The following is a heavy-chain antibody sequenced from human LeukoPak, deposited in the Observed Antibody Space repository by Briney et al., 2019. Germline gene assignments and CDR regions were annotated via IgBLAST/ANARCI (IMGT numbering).Heavy chain of an antibody. D-gene: IGHD4-23*01. Sequence: GGSLRLSCAASGFTVSSNYMSWVRQAPGKGLVWVSVIYSGGSTYYADSVKGRFTISRDNSKNTLYLQMNSLRAEDTAVYYCARGKSYYYYGTDVWGQGTTVTVSS. V-gene: IGHV3-66*01. J-gene: IGHJ6*02. CDR3: ARGKSYYYYGTDV. CDR2: IYSGGST. CDR1: GFTVSSNY.